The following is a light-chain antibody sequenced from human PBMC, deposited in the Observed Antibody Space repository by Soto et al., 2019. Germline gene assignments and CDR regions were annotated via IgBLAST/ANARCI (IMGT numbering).Light chain of an antibody. CDR1: QSINNW. Sequence: DIQLTQSPSTLSASIGDRVTITCRASQSINNWLAWYQQKPGKAPKLLIYDASSLESGVPSRFRGGGSGTEFTLTISSLQPEDVATYYCQNFDSAPQTCGQGTKVDIK. V-gene: IGKV1-5*01. CDR3: QNFDSAPQT. CDR2: DAS. J-gene: IGKJ1*01.